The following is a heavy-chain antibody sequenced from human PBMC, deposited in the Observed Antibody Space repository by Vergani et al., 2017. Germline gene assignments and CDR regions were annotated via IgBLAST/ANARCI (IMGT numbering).Heavy chain of an antibody. D-gene: IGHD2-2*01. CDR2: INPNSGGT. Sequence: QVQLVQSGAEVKKPGASVKVSCKASGYTFTGYYMHWVRQAPGQGLEWMGWINPNSGGTNYAQKFQGRVTMTRDTSISTAYMELSRLRSDDTAVYYCARDFGVGTGYCSSTRCSPPPHYYYYYMDVWGKGTTVTVSS. CDR3: ARDFGVGTGYCSSTRCSPPPHYYYYYMDV. V-gene: IGHV1-2*02. CDR1: GYTFTGYY. J-gene: IGHJ6*03.